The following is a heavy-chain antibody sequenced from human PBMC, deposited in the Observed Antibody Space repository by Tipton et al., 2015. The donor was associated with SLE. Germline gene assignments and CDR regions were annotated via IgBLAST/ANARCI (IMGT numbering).Heavy chain of an antibody. CDR1: GGSISSHY. CDR3: ARAEDGHAFDI. J-gene: IGHJ3*02. D-gene: IGHD5-24*01. Sequence: TLSLTCTVPGGSISSHYWSWIRQPPGKGLEWIGYIYYSGSTNYNPSLKSRVTISVDTSKNQFSLKLSSVTAADTAVYYCARAEDGHAFDIWGQGTMVTVSS. CDR2: IYYSGST. V-gene: IGHV4-59*11.